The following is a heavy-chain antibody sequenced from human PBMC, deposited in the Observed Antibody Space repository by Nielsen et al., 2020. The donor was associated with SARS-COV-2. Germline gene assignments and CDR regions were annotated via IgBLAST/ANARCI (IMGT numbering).Heavy chain of an antibody. CDR2: MNPNSGNT. V-gene: IGHV1-8*01. D-gene: IGHD6-13*01. CDR3: ARASSSSWQYYYYYYGMDV. J-gene: IGHJ6*02. Sequence: WVRQAPGQRLEWMGWMNPNSGNTGYAQKFQGRVTMTRNTSISTAYMELSSLRSEDTAVYYCARASSSSWQYYYYYYGMDVWGQGTTVTVSS.